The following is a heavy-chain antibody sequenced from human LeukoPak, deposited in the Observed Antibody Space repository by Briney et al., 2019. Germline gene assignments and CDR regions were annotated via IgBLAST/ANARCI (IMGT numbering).Heavy chain of an antibody. CDR2: IYHSGTT. CDR1: GDSFSSSNW. Sequence: SETLSLTCAVSGDSFSSSNWWSWVRQPPGKGLEWIGEIYHSGTTNYNPSLKSRVTISVDKSKNQFSLKLSSVTAADTAVYYCARSPSGSSSRYFDPWGQGTLVTVSS. CDR3: ARSPSGSSSRYFDP. V-gene: IGHV4-4*02. D-gene: IGHD1-26*01. J-gene: IGHJ5*02.